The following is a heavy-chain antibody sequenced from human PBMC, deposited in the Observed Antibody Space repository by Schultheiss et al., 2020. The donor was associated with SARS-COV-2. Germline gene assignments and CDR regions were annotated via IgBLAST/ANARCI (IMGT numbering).Heavy chain of an antibody. CDR2: ICYSGST. CDR1: GGSVSSGSCY. Sequence: SETLSLTCTVSGGSVSSGSCYWSCFRQPPGKGLEYIGSICYSGSTKKKPSLKSRVTISVDTSKNQFSLKLTSVTAADTAVYFCARDGRYNWNPENAFDIWGQGTMVTVSS. V-gene: IGHV4-61*01. D-gene: IGHD1-1*01. CDR3: ARDGRYNWNPENAFDI. J-gene: IGHJ3*02.